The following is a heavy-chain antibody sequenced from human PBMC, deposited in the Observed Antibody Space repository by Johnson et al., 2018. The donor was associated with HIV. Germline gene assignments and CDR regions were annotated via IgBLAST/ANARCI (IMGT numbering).Heavy chain of an antibody. CDR2: IGTAGDT. CDR1: GFTFSSYD. J-gene: IGHJ3*02. D-gene: IGHD4-17*01. V-gene: IGHV3-13*01. CDR3: ARDNGEDAFDI. Sequence: VQLVESGGGLVQPGGSLRLSCAASGFTFSSYDMHWVRQATGQGLEWVSAIGTAGDTYYPGSVKGRFTISRENAKNSLYLQMNSLRAGDTAVYYCARDNGEDAFDIWGQGTMVTVSS.